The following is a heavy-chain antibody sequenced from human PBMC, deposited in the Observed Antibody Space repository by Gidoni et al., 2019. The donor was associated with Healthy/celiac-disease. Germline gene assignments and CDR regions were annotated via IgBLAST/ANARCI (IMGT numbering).Heavy chain of an antibody. J-gene: IGHJ4*02. D-gene: IGHD2-15*01. CDR2: ISYDGSNK. CDR3: ARGICSGGSCYSGYFDY. V-gene: IGHV3-30*04. CDR1: GFTFSSYA. Sequence: QVQLVESGGGVVQPGRSLRLSCAASGFTFSSYAMHWVRQAPGKGLEWVAVISYDGSNKYYADSVKGRFTISRDNSKNTLYLQMNSLRAEDTAVYYCARGICSGGSCYSGYFDYWGQGTLVTVSS.